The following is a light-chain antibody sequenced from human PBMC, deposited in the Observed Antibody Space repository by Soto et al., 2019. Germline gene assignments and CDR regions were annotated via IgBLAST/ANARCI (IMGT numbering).Light chain of an antibody. CDR1: QSVSSSY. J-gene: IGKJ4*01. CDR2: GAS. CDR3: QQYRSSLPLT. Sequence: EIVLTQSPGTLSLSPGERATLSCRASQSVSSSYLAWYQQKPGQAPRLLIYGASSRATGIPDWFSGSGSGTEFTLTISRLEPEDLAVYYCQQYRSSLPLTCGGGTKVEIK. V-gene: IGKV3-20*01.